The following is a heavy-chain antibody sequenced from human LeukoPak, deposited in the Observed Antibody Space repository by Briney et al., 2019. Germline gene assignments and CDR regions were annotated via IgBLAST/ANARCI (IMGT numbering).Heavy chain of an antibody. CDR1: GGTFSSYA. Sequence: SVKVSCKASGGTFSSYAISWVRQAPGQGLEWMGGIIPIFGTANYAQKFQGRVTITADESTSTAYMELSSLRSEDTAVYYCARGDENYDSSGYRTYYFDYWGQGTLVTVSS. D-gene: IGHD3-22*01. CDR3: ARGDENYDSSGYRTYYFDY. J-gene: IGHJ4*02. V-gene: IGHV1-69*13. CDR2: IIPIFGTA.